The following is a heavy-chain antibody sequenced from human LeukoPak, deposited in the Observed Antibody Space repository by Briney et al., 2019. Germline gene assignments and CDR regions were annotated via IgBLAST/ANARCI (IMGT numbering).Heavy chain of an antibody. Sequence: ASVKVSCKASGYTFTRYGISWVRQAPGQGLEWMGWISAYNGNTNYAQKLQGRVTMTTDTSTSTAYMELRSLRSDDTAVYYCARGTPPPYYYDSSGQNDAFDIWGQGTMVTVSS. V-gene: IGHV1-18*01. D-gene: IGHD3-22*01. CDR2: ISAYNGNT. CDR1: GYTFTRYG. CDR3: ARGTPPPYYYDSSGQNDAFDI. J-gene: IGHJ3*02.